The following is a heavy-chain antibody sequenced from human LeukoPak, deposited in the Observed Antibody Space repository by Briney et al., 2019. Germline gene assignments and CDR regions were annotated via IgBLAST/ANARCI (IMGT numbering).Heavy chain of an antibody. J-gene: IGHJ5*02. CDR1: GFTFDDYA. D-gene: IGHD2-2*01. CDR2: ISWNSGSI. V-gene: IGHV3-9*01. Sequence: GRSLRLSCAASGFTFDDYAMHWVRQAPGKGLEWVSGISWNSGSIGYADSVKGRFTISRDNAKNSLYLQMNSLRAEDTALYYCAKGRAKYQLLSKNWFDPWGQGTLVTVSS. CDR3: AKGRAKYQLLSKNWFDP.